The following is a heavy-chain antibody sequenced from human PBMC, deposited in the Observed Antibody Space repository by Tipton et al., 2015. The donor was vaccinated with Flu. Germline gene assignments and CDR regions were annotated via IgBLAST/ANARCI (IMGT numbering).Heavy chain of an antibody. CDR1: SGSIRSTNYF. V-gene: IGHV4-39*07. J-gene: IGHJ4*02. Sequence: TLSLTCTVSSGSIRSTNYFCAWIRQPPGKRLELIGSIYLSGATYYNPSLKSRVTISVDTSKTQLSLKLGSVTAADTAVYYCARDVAAIPAAIRDWGQGTLVTVSS. D-gene: IGHD2-2*01. CDR3: ARDVAAIPAAIRD. CDR2: IYLSGAT.